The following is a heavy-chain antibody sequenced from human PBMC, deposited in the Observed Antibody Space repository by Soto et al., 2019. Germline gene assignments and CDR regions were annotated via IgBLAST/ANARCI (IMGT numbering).Heavy chain of an antibody. V-gene: IGHV4-4*02. CDR1: GGSISSGSW. CDR2: INDRGTI. D-gene: IGHD3-3*01. CDR3: ARDGSLTFGSWFDS. J-gene: IGHJ5*01. Sequence: HVDLKESGPGLVQPSETLSLTCAVSGGSISSGSWWSWVRQNPGKTLEWIGEINDRGTINYNPSLQSRLTLSIDASKNQCSLRLRTVTAADTAVYFCARDGSLTFGSWFDSWGQGTLVSVSS.